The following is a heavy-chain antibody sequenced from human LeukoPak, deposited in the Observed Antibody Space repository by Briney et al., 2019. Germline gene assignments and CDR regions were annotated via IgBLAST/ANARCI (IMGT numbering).Heavy chain of an antibody. CDR1: GFTFSGYA. CDR2: ISGSGGST. J-gene: IGHJ4*02. CDR3: AKDSRGYSSGWPYDY. V-gene: IGHV3-23*01. Sequence: PGGSLRLSCAASGFTFSGYAMSWVRQAPGKGLEWVSAISGSGGSTYYADSVKGRFTISRDNSKNTLYLQMNSLRAEDTAVYYCAKDSRGYSSGWPYDYWGQGTLVTVSS. D-gene: IGHD6-19*01.